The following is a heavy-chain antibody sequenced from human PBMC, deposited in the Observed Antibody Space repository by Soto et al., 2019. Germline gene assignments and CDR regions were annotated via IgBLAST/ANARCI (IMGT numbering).Heavy chain of an antibody. J-gene: IGHJ3*01. CDR1: GFTFSDAW. V-gene: IGHV3-15*01. D-gene: IGHD3-22*01. CDR2: IKSKTHGGTT. Sequence: GGSLRLSCAASGFTFSDAWMSWVRQARGKGLEWVGRIKSKTHGGTTDYAALVQGRFTISREDSENTLYLQMSSLKTEDTAVYYCARDQLYYNDISGRPLNAFDVWGQGTMVTVSS. CDR3: ARDQLYYNDISGRPLNAFDV.